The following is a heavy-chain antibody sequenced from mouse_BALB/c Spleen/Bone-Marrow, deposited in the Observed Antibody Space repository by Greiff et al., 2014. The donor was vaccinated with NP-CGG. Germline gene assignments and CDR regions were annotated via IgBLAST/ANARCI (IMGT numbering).Heavy chain of an antibody. J-gene: IGHJ2*01. Sequence: EVQLQQSGPELVKPGASVKMSCKASGYTFTSYLIHWVKQKSGQGLEWIGYITPYNDDTKYNEKFKGKATLTSDKSSSTAYMELSSLTSEDSAVYYCARWGGTPYFDYWGQGTTLTVSS. D-gene: IGHD4-1*01. CDR2: ITPYNDDT. V-gene: IGHV1-14*01. CDR1: GYTFTSYL. CDR3: ARWGGTPYFDY.